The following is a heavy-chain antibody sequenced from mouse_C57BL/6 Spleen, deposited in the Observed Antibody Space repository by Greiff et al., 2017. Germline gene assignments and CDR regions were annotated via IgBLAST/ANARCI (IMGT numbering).Heavy chain of an antibody. J-gene: IGHJ4*01. D-gene: IGHD1-1*01. CDR1: GYTFTDYE. CDR3: TRNYGSSFPMDD. Sequence: QVQLQQSGAELVRPGASVTLSCKASGYTFTDYEMHWVKQTPVHGLEWIGAIDPETGGTAYNQKFKGKAILTADKSASTAYMELRSLTSEDSAVYYCTRNYGSSFPMDDWGQGTSVTVSS. V-gene: IGHV1-15*01. CDR2: IDPETGGT.